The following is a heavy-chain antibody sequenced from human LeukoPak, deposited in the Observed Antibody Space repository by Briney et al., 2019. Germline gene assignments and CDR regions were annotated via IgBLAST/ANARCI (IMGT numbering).Heavy chain of an antibody. CDR1: GGSISSYY. Sequence: ASETLSLTCTVSGGSISSYYWSWIRQPPGKGLEWIGYIYYSGSTNYNPSLKSRVTISVDTSKNQFSLTLSSVTAADTAVYYCAKGGGGSYLPGFDYWGQGTLVTVSS. V-gene: IGHV4-59*01. D-gene: IGHD1-26*01. CDR2: IYYSGST. CDR3: AKGGGGSYLPGFDY. J-gene: IGHJ4*02.